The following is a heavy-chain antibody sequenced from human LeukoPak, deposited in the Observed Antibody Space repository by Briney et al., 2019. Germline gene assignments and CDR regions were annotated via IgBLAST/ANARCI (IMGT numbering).Heavy chain of an antibody. J-gene: IGHJ5*02. CDR3: ARGRAVYNWFDP. Sequence: ASVKVSCKASGYTFTGYYMHWVRQAPGQGLEWMGRINPNSGGTNYAQKFQGRVTMTRDTSISTAYMELSSLRSEDTAVYYCARGRAVYNWFDPWGQGTLVTVSS. D-gene: IGHD6-19*01. V-gene: IGHV1-2*06. CDR2: INPNSGGT. CDR1: GYTFTGYY.